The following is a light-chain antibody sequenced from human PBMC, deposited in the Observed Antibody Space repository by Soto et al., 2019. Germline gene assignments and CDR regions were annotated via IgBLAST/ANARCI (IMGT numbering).Light chain of an antibody. V-gene: IGLV1-47*01. CDR1: SSHIVSND. Sequence: SVLTQPPSASGTPGQRVTISCSGSSSHIVSNDVYWYQQLPGTVPQLLIYRNSERPSGVPDRFSGSKSGTAASLALSGLRAEAEADAYCASLDDSLSGVVFGGGTKVTVL. CDR3: ASLDDSLSGVV. CDR2: RNS. J-gene: IGLJ2*01.